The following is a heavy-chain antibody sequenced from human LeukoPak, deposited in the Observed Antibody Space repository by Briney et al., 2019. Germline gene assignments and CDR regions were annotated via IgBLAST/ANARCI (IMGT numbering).Heavy chain of an antibody. V-gene: IGHV4-4*07. D-gene: IGHD3-10*01. J-gene: IGHJ4*02. CDR3: ARAKWFGELFLDY. CDR1: GGSIGSYY. CDR2: IYTGGST. Sequence: PSETLSLTCTVSGGSIGSYYWSWIRQPAGKGLEWIGRIYTGGSTNYNPSLKSRVTMSVDTSKNQFSLKLSSVTAADTAVYYCARAKWFGELFLDYWGQGTLVTVSS.